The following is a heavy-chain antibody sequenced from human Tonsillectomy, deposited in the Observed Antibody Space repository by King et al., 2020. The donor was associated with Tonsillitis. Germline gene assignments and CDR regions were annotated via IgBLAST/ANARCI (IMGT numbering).Heavy chain of an antibody. Sequence: VQLVESGGGLVKPGGSLRLSCAASGFTFSTYSLKWVRQAPGSELEWVSFISCSSTFIHYAVSVKGRFTISRDNAKNLVYLEMNSLRAAETAMYYCGRGATPGVTMGTIDYWGQGTLVTVSS. CDR2: ISCSSTFI. CDR3: GRGATPGVTMGTIDY. CDR1: GFTFSTYS. J-gene: IGHJ4*02. D-gene: IGHD4/OR15-4a*01. V-gene: IGHV3-21*06.